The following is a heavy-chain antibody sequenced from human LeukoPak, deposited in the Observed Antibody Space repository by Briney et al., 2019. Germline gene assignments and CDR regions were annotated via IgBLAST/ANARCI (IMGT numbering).Heavy chain of an antibody. V-gene: IGHV4-4*02. CDR1: GGSISSSNW. Sequence: SGTLSLTCAVSGGSISSSNWWSWVRQPPGKGLEWIGEIYHSGSTNYNPSLKSRVTISVDKSKNQFSLKLSSVTAADTAVYYCARDPEVEGGRRPFDYWGQGTLVTVSS. D-gene: IGHD2-15*01. CDR3: ARDPEVEGGRRPFDY. CDR2: IYHSGST. J-gene: IGHJ4*02.